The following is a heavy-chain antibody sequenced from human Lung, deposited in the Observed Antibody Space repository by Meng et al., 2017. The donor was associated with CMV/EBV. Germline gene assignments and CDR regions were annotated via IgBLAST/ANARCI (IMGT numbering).Heavy chain of an antibody. J-gene: IGHJ6*02. CDR1: GFTFSSYW. D-gene: IGHD2-15*01. V-gene: IGHV3-7*01. Sequence: GESLKISCAASGFTFSSYWMSWVRQAPGKGLEWVANIKQDGSEKYYVDSVKGRFTISRDNAKNSLYLQMNSLRAEDTAVYYCARDCASVGSGYYYYYGMDVWGQGTTVXVSS. CDR2: IKQDGSEK. CDR3: ARDCASVGSGYYYYYGMDV.